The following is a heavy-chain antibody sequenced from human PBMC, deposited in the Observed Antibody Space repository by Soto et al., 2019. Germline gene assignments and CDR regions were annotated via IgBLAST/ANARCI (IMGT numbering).Heavy chain of an antibody. CDR2: AYYSGDT. J-gene: IGHJ5*02. CDR1: GGSISRYY. V-gene: IGHV4-59*01. Sequence: QVQLQESGPGVVKASETLSLTCSVSGGSISRYYWSWIRQPPGKGLEWIGYAYYSGDTGYNPSLQSRVTMAVDTSKNQVSLKLASVTAADTAVYYCARARSTYGGGGTGEVKENWFDPWGQGALGTVSS. D-gene: IGHD2-8*01. CDR3: ARARSTYGGGGTGEVKENWFDP.